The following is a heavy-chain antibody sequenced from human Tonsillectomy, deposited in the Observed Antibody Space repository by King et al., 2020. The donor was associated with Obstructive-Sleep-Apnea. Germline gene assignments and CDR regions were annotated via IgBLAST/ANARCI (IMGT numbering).Heavy chain of an antibody. Sequence: VQLVESGGGLVQPGGSLRLSCAASGFTFSSYAMSWVRQAPGKGLEWVSAISGSGGSTYYADSVKGRFTISRDNSKNTLYLQMNSLRAEDTAVYYCAKDRPTGYCSSTSCSPFDYWGQGTLVTVSS. CDR1: GFTFSSYA. CDR2: ISGSGGST. D-gene: IGHD2-2*01. J-gene: IGHJ4*02. CDR3: AKDRPTGYCSSTSCSPFDY. V-gene: IGHV3-23*04.